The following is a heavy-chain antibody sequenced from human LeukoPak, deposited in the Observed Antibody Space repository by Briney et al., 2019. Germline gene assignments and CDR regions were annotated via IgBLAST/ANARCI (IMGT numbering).Heavy chain of an antibody. CDR1: GGSISSGGYY. V-gene: IGHV4-31*03. CDR3: ARGAGDIVVVPAARFDP. J-gene: IGHJ5*02. Sequence: SQTLSLTCTVSGGSISSGGYYWSWIRQHPGRGLEWIGYIYYSGSTYYNPSLKSRVTISADTSKNQFSLTLSSVTAADTAVYYCARGAGDIVVVPAARFDPWGQGTLVTVSS. D-gene: IGHD2-2*01. CDR2: IYYSGST.